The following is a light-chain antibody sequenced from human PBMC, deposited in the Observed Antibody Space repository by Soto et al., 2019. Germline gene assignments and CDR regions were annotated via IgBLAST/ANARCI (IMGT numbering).Light chain of an antibody. V-gene: IGKV1-39*01. Sequence: DIQMTQSPSSLSASVGDRVTITCRASQSISSYLNSYQQKPGKAPKLLIYAASSLQSGVPSRFSGSGSGTDFTLTISSLQPEDFATYDFQHSYSTLQTFGGGTKVEIK. CDR1: QSISSY. CDR3: QHSYSTLQT. J-gene: IGKJ4*01. CDR2: AAS.